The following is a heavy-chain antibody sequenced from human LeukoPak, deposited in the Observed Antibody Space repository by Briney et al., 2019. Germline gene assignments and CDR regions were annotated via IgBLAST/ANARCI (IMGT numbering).Heavy chain of an antibody. CDR1: GGSISSYY. V-gene: IGHV4-59*08. Sequence: KPSETLSLTCTVSGGSISSYYWSWIRQPPGKGLEWIGYIYYSGSTNYNPSLKSRVTISVDTSKNQFSLKLSSVTAADTAVYYCARHRSAAAAAFDYWDQGTLVTVSS. J-gene: IGHJ4*02. CDR2: IYYSGST. CDR3: ARHRSAAAAAFDY. D-gene: IGHD6-13*01.